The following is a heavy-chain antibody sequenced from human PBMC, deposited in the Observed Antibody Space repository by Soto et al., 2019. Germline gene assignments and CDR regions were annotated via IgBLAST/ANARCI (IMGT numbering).Heavy chain of an antibody. J-gene: IGHJ3*02. V-gene: IGHV3-7*01. Sequence: GGSLRLSCAASGFTFSSYWMSWVRQAPGKGLEWVANIKQDGSEKYYVDSVKGRFTISRDNAKNSLYLQMNSLRAEDTAVYYCARGMVAASYDAFDIWGQGTMVTVSS. CDR3: ARGMVAASYDAFDI. D-gene: IGHD2-15*01. CDR1: GFTFSSYW. CDR2: IKQDGSEK.